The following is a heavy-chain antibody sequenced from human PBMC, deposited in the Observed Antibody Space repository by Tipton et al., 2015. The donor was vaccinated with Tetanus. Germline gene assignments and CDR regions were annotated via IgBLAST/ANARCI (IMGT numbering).Heavy chain of an antibody. CDR2: INPNSGDA. CDR1: EYTFTNYY. Sequence: QVQLVQSGAEVKQPGTPLKVSCKASEYTFTNYYIHWVRQAPGQGLEWMGEINPNSGDAKNAQKFQGRITVTRDTSINTAYMDLTRLTSEDSAVYFCAREMIGCSSSTCCFDFWSQGTLVAVSS. CDR3: AREMIGCSSSTCCFDF. V-gene: IGHV1-2*02. J-gene: IGHJ4*02. D-gene: IGHD2-15*01.